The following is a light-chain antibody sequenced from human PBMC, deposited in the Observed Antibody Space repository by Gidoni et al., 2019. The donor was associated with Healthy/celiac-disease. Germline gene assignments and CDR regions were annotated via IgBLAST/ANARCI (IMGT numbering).Light chain of an antibody. CDR3: QPYYRTPFT. CDR1: QSVLYSSNNKNY. Sequence: DIVMTQSPDSLAVSLGERATINCKSRQSVLYSSNNKNYLAWYQQQPVQPPKLLIYWASTRESGVPARFGGSGSGTDFTLTISSLQAEDVAVYYCQPYYRTPFTFGPGTKVDIK. CDR2: WAS. J-gene: IGKJ3*01. V-gene: IGKV4-1*01.